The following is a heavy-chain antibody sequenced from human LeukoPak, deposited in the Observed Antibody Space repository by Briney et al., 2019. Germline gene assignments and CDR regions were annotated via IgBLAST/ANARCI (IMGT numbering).Heavy chain of an antibody. CDR2: IWYDGSNK. J-gene: IGHJ4*02. CDR3: ARDMGMVRGDY. CDR1: GFTFSSYG. V-gene: IGHV3-33*01. Sequence: GRSLRLYCAASGFTFSSYGMHWVRQAPGKGLEWVAVIWYDGSNKYYADSVKGRFTISRDNSKNTLYLQMNSLRAEDTAVYYCARDMGMVRGDYWGQGTLVTVSS. D-gene: IGHD6-13*01.